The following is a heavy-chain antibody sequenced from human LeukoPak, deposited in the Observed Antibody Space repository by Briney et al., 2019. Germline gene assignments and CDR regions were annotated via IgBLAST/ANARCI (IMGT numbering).Heavy chain of an antibody. D-gene: IGHD5-18*01. J-gene: IGHJ4*02. CDR2: INQDRSEK. V-gene: IGHV3-7*01. CDR1: GFTFSTYW. Sequence: PGGSLRLSCAASGFTFSTYWMSWVPQAPGQGLEWVAHINQDRSEKYYVDSVKGRFTIARDNAKNSLYLQMSSLRAEDTAVYYCARDPSRGYNYGYGDYWGQGTLVIVSS. CDR3: ARDPSRGYNYGYGDY.